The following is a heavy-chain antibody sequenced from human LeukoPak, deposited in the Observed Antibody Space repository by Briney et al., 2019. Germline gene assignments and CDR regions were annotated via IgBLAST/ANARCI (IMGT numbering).Heavy chain of an antibody. Sequence: ASVKVSCKASGYTSTNYYMHWVRQAPGQGLEWMGIINPRGGSATYAQKFQGRVTMTRDTSTSTVYMEVSSLRSEDTAVYYCARDADYRNRRFDPWGQGTLVTVSS. CDR2: INPRGGSA. CDR1: GYTSTNYY. V-gene: IGHV1-46*01. J-gene: IGHJ5*02. CDR3: ARDADYRNRRFDP. D-gene: IGHD4-11*01.